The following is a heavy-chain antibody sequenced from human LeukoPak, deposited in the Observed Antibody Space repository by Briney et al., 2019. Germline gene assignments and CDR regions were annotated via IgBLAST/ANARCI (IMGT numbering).Heavy chain of an antibody. J-gene: IGHJ4*02. V-gene: IGHV4-59*08. CDR1: GGSISSYY. D-gene: IGHD3-16*02. CDR2: IYYSGST. Sequence: PSETLSLTCTVSGGSISSYYWSWIRQPPGKGLEWIGYIYYSGSTNYNPSLKSRVTISVDTSKNQFSLKLSSVTAADTAVYYCASELVYDYVWGSYRCFDYWGQGTLVTVSS. CDR3: ASELVYDYVWGSYRCFDY.